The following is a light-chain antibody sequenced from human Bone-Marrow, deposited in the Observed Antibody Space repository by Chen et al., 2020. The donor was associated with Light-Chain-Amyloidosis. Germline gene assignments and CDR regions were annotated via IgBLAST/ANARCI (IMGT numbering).Light chain of an antibody. CDR3: STWDDSLKV. CDR2: SND. J-gene: IGLJ3*02. V-gene: IGLV1-44*01. CDR1: RSNIGSNT. Sequence: SVLTQPPSASGTPGPRVTISCSGSRSNIGSNTVNWYQQLPGTAPKLLMFSNDQRPSGVPDRFSGSKSGTSASLAISGLQSEDEAEYYCSTWDDSLKVIGGGTKLTVL.